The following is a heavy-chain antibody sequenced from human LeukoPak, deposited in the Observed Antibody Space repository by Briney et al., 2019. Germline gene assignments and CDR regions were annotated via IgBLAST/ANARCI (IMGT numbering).Heavy chain of an antibody. CDR3: ASGPSGYCTNGVCYYFDY. V-gene: IGHV1-69*01. D-gene: IGHD2-8*01. CDR1: GGTFSSYA. J-gene: IGHJ4*02. Sequence: ASVKVSRKASGGTFSSYAISWVRQAPGQGLEGMGGIIPIFGTANYAQKFQGRVTITADESTSTAYMELSSLRSEDTAVYYCASGPSGYCTNGVCYYFDYWGQGTLVTVSS. CDR2: IIPIFGTA.